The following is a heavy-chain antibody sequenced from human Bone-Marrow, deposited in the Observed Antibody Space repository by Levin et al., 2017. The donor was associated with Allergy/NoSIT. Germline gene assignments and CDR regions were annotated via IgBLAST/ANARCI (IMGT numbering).Heavy chain of an antibody. D-gene: IGHD5-18*01. J-gene: IGHJ4*02. V-gene: IGHV3-21*01. CDR3: ARDWTAMAPFDH. CDR1: GFTFSIYD. CDR2: ISGWSTYT. Sequence: GGSLRLSCAVSGFTFSIYDIHWVRQPTAKGLEWVSSISGWSTYTYYADSVKGRFTNSRDNAKNSLYLQMNSLRAEDTAVYYCARDWTAMAPFDHWGQGTLVTVPS.